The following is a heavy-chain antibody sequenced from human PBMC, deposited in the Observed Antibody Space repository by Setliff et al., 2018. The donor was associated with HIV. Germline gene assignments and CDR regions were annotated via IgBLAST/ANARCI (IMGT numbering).Heavy chain of an antibody. CDR3: ATEHPGYFDY. Sequence: PGGSLRLSCAASGFTFSFYGMHWVRQAPGKGLEWVSYISSSSSTIYYADSVKGRFTISRDNAKNPLYLQMNSLRAEDTAMYYCATEHPGYFDYWGQGTLVTVSS. CDR2: ISSSSSTI. J-gene: IGHJ4*02. V-gene: IGHV3-48*01. CDR1: GFTFSFYG.